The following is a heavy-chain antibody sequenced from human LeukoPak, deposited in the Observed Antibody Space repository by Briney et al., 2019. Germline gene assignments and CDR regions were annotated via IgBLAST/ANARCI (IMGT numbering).Heavy chain of an antibody. CDR3: ARTHYDILTGYYLSGDWFDP. V-gene: IGHV1-8*03. D-gene: IGHD3-9*01. CDR2: MNPNSGNT. CDR1: GYTFTSHD. J-gene: IGHJ5*02. Sequence: ASVKVSCKASGYTFTSHDINWVRQAPGQGLEWMGWMNPNSGNTGYAQKFQGRVTITRNTSISTAYMELSSLRSEDTAVYYCARTHYDILTGYYLSGDWFDPWGQGTLVTVSS.